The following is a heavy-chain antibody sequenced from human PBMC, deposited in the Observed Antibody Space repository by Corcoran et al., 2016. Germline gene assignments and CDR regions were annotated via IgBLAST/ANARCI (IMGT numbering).Heavy chain of an antibody. D-gene: IGHD3-22*01. CDR1: GGTFSSYA. V-gene: IGHV1-69*06. CDR3: AREGGYYDSSGYFYGY. CDR2: IIPIFGTA. J-gene: IGHJ4*02. Sequence: QVQLVQSGAEVKKPGSSVKVSCKASGGTFSSYAISWVRQAPGQGLEWMGGIIPIFGTANYAQKFQGRVTITADKSTSTAYMELSSLRSEETAVYYCAREGGYYDSSGYFYGYWGQGTLVTVSS.